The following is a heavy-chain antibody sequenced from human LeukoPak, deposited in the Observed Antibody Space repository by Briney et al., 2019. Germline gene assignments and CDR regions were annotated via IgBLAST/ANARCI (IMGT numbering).Heavy chain of an antibody. CDR1: GFTFSNYA. CDR2: VISGGNT. D-gene: IGHD6-19*01. V-gene: IGHV3-23*01. J-gene: IGHJ4*02. Sequence: GGSLRLSCVASGFTFSNYAMSWVRQAPGKGLEWVSGVISGGNTYYADSVKGRFTIPRDNSKNTLYLQMNSLRAEDTAVYYCAKAQKYTSDLDYWGQGVLVTVSS. CDR3: AKAQKYTSDLDY.